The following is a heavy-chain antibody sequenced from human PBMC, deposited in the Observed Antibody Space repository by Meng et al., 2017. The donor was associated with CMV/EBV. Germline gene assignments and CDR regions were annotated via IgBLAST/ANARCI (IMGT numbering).Heavy chain of an antibody. V-gene: IGHV1-18*01. CDR1: GYIFTSYG. Sequence: ASVKVSCKASGYIFTSYGISWVRQAPGQGLEWMGWISAYNGNTNYAQKLQGRVTMTTDTSTSTAYMELRSLRSDDTAVYYCARAGAYCSSTSCSPGAFDIWGQGTMVTVSS. CDR3: ARAGAYCSSTSCSPGAFDI. CDR2: ISAYNGNT. J-gene: IGHJ3*02. D-gene: IGHD2-2*01.